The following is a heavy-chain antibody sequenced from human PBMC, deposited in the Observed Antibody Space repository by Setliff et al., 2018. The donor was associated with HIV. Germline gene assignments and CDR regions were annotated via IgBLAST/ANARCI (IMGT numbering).Heavy chain of an antibody. CDR3: ARLSKYYDFWTPDS. Sequence: SETLSLTCLVFSYSITNGNYWAWIRQSPGKGLEWIGSIYSTGHTYYNPSHKSRLTMSVDTAKNRFSLKLISVTAADTAVYYCARLSKYYDFWTPDSWGQGTLVTVSS. D-gene: IGHD3-3*01. V-gene: IGHV4-38-2*01. CDR1: SYSITNGNY. CDR2: IYSTGHT. J-gene: IGHJ4*02.